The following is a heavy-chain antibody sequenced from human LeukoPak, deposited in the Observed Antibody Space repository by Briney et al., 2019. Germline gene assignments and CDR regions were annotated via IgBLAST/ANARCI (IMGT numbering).Heavy chain of an antibody. D-gene: IGHD1-1*01. J-gene: IGHJ4*02. V-gene: IGHV3-23*01. CDR3: AKAGTGTNMIFDY. Sequence: GGSLRLSCAASGFTFSSYAMSWVRQAPAKGLEWVSALSSSGGDTFYADSVKGRFTISRDTSKNTLYLQMYSLRAEDTAVYYCAKAGTGTNMIFDYWGQGTLVTVSS. CDR1: GFTFSSYA. CDR2: LSSSGGDT.